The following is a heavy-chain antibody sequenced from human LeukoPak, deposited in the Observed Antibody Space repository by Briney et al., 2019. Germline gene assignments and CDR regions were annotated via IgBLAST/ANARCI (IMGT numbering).Heavy chain of an antibody. CDR3: ARHVAAAGPPFDY. J-gene: IGHJ4*02. CDR1: GGSISSYY. V-gene: IGHV4-59*08. CDR2: IYYSGST. Sequence: SETLSLTCTVSGGSISSYYWSWIRQPPGKGLEWIGYIYYSGSTNYNPSLKSRVTISVDTSKNQFSLKLSSVTAADTAVYYCARHVAAAGPPFDYWGQGTLVTVSS. D-gene: IGHD6-13*01.